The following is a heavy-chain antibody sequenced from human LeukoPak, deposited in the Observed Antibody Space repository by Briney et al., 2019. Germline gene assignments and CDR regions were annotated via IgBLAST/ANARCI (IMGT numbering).Heavy chain of an antibody. CDR2: IYTSGST. V-gene: IGHV4-4*07. CDR1: GCSISSYY. D-gene: IGHD2-15*01. J-gene: IGHJ6*03. CDR3: ARDGYCSGGSCYSWGYYYYMDV. Sequence: PSETLSLTCTVSGCSISSYYWSWIRQPAGKGLEWIGRIYTSGSTNYNPSLKSRVTMSVDTSKNQFSLKLSSVTAAYTAVYYCARDGYCSGGSCYSWGYYYYMDVWGKGTTVAISS.